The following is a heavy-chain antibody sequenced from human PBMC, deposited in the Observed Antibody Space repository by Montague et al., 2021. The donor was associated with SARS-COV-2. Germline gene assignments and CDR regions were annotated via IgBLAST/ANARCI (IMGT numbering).Heavy chain of an antibody. J-gene: IGHJ4*02. CDR3: ARLVVVAATPY. V-gene: IGHV3-7*01. D-gene: IGHD2-15*01. CDR1: GFTFSSYW. Sequence: SLRLSCAASGFTFSSYWMSWVRQAPGKGLEWVVNIKQDGSEKYYVDSVKGRFTISRDNAKNSLSLQMNSLRAEDTAVYYCARLVVVAATPYWGQGTLVTVSS. CDR2: IKQDGSEK.